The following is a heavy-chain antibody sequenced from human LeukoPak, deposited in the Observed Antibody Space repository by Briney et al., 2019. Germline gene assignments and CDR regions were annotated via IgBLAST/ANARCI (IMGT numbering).Heavy chain of an antibody. CDR1: GFTFSTYW. V-gene: IGHV3-7*05. J-gene: IGHJ4*02. Sequence: GGSLRLSCAASGFTFSTYWMTWVRQAPGKGLEWVASIKQDGSEEQYVDSVRGRFTISRDNAKNALYLHMDSLRAEDTAIYYCARAHDYAFEGDWGQGTLVTVSS. CDR2: IKQDGSEE. CDR3: ARAHDYAFEGD. D-gene: IGHD3/OR15-3a*01.